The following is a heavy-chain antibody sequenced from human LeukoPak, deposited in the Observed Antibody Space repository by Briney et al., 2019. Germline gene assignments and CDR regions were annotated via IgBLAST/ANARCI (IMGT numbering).Heavy chain of an antibody. V-gene: IGHV4-34*01. J-gene: IGHJ4*02. CDR1: GGSFSGYY. Sequence: PSETLPLTCAVYGGSFSGYYWSWIRQPPGKGLEWIGEINHSGSTNYNPSLKSRVTISVDTSKNQFSLKLSSVTTADTAVYYCASWYYYDSSGYKDYWGQGTLVTVSS. CDR2: INHSGST. D-gene: IGHD3-22*01. CDR3: ASWYYYDSSGYKDY.